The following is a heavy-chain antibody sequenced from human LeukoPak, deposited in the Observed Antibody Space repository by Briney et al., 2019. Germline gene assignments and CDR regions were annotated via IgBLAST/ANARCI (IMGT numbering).Heavy chain of an antibody. V-gene: IGHV4-59*01. Sequence: SETLSLTCTVSGGPISSYYWSWIRQPPGKGLEWIGYIYYSGSTNYNPSLKSRVTISVDTSKNQFSLKLSSVTAADTAVYYCARDLAENYFDYWGQGTLVTVSS. J-gene: IGHJ4*02. CDR2: IYYSGST. D-gene: IGHD3-16*01. CDR3: ARDLAENYFDY. CDR1: GGPISSYY.